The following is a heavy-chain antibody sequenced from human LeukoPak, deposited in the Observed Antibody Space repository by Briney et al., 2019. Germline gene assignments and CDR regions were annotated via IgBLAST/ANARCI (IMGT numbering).Heavy chain of an antibody. CDR3: ARHMRVATIFKASLYYMDV. CDR2: IYYSGST. CDR1: GGSISSSSYY. Sequence: SETLSLTCTVSGGSISSSSYYWGWIRQPPGTGLEWIGSIYYSGSTYYNPSLKSRVTISVDTSKNQFSLKLSSVTAADTAVYYCARHMRVATIFKASLYYMDVWGKGTTVTISS. V-gene: IGHV4-39*01. D-gene: IGHD5-12*01. J-gene: IGHJ6*03.